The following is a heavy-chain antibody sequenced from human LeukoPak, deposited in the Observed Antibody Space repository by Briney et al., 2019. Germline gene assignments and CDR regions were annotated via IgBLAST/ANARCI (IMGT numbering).Heavy chain of an antibody. CDR2: ISYDGSNK. J-gene: IGHJ3*02. CDR1: GFTFSSYS. V-gene: IGHV3-30*03. D-gene: IGHD4/OR15-4a*01. Sequence: GGSLRLSCAASGFTFSSYSMNWVRQAPGKGLEWVAVISYDGSNKYYADSVKGRFTISRDNSKNTLYLQMNSLRAEDTAVYYCARDEEANSPDAFDIWGQGTMVTVSS. CDR3: ARDEEANSPDAFDI.